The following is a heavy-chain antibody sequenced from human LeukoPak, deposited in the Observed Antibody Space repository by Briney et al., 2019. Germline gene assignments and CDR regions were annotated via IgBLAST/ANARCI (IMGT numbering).Heavy chain of an antibody. Sequence: PGGSLRLSCAASGFTFSSYWMSWVRQAPGKGLEWVANIKQDGSEKYYVDSVKGRFTISRDNAKNSLYLQMNSLRAEDTAVYFCARDGYRIGPAVGGNYYYMDVWGKGTTVTISS. D-gene: IGHD6-13*01. CDR1: GFTFSSYW. CDR3: ARDGYRIGPAVGGNYYYMDV. V-gene: IGHV3-7*03. J-gene: IGHJ6*03. CDR2: IKQDGSEK.